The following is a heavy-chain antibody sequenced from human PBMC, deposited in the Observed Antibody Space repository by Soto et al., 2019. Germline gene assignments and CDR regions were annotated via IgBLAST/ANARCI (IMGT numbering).Heavy chain of an antibody. Sequence: GGSLRLSCAASGFTFSSYGMHWVRQAPGKGLEWVAVIWYDGSNKFYADSVKGRFTISRDNSKNTLYLQMNSLRAEDTAVYYCERDYFDSSGYYYFGFGYWGRGTLVNVSS. CDR1: GFTFSSYG. CDR3: ERDYFDSSGYYYFGFGY. D-gene: IGHD3-22*01. V-gene: IGHV3-33*01. CDR2: IWYDGSNK. J-gene: IGHJ4*02.